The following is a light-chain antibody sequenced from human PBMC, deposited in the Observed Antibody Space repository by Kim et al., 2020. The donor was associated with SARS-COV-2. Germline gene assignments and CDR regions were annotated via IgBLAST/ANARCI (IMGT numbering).Light chain of an antibody. CDR2: DVN. CDR1: SSDVVVYNY. CDR3: CSYAGTYSWV. J-gene: IGLJ3*02. V-gene: IGLV2-11*01. Sequence: QPVVISSTGTSSDVVVYNYDSWYQQHPDKAPKVMSSDVNKRRPGVPDRFSGAKSGNTASLTISGLQADDEADYYCCSYAGTYSWVFGGGTKLTVL.